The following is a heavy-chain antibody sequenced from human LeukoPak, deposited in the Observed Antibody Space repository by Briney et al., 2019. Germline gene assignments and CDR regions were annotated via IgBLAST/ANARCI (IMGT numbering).Heavy chain of an antibody. Sequence: SETLSLTCTVSGDSISGSSYYWAWIRQPPGKGLEWIASVFYSGTTYYNPSLRSRVTTSVDTSENQFSLKMKSVTAGDTAQYYCARILNDNAGCYSHWGQGTPVTVSS. CDR1: GDSISGSSYY. CDR3: ARILNDNAGCYSH. J-gene: IGHJ4*02. D-gene: IGHD2-15*01. V-gene: IGHV4-39*01. CDR2: VFYSGTT.